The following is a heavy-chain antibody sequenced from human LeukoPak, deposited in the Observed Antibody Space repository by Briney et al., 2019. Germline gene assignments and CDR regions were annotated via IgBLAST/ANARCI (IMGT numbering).Heavy chain of an antibody. CDR1: GYTFTSYY. Sequence: ASVKVSCKASGYTFTSYYMHWVRQAPGQGLEWMGIINPSGGSTSYAQKFQGRVTMTRDTSTSTVYMELSSLRTEDTAVYYCARDRAGGEGFDPWGQGTLVTVSS. J-gene: IGHJ5*02. D-gene: IGHD3-16*01. CDR3: ARDRAGGEGFDP. V-gene: IGHV1-46*01. CDR2: INPSGGST.